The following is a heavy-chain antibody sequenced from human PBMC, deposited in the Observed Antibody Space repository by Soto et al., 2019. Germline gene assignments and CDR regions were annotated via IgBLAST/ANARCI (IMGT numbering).Heavy chain of an antibody. CDR1: GFTFSSYW. Sequence: GGSLRLSCAASGFTFSSYWMSWVRQAPGRGLEWVGNIKEDGSEEYYVDSVNGRFTVSRDNAKNSLYLQMNSLRAEDTAVYYCARATGADKEDYWGQGTLVTVSS. J-gene: IGHJ4*02. CDR3: ARATGADKEDY. V-gene: IGHV3-7*04. CDR2: IKEDGSEE. D-gene: IGHD3-10*01.